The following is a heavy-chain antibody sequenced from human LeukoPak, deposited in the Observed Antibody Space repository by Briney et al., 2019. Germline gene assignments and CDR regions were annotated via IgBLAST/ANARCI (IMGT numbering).Heavy chain of an antibody. CDR3: ARASSWYRLFDY. D-gene: IGHD6-13*01. CDR1: GFTVSSNY. J-gene: IGHJ4*02. Sequence: GGSLRLSCAASGFTVSSNYMSWVRQAPGKGLEWVSVIYSGGSTYYAGSVKGRFTISRDNSKNTLYLQMNSLRAEDTAVYYCARASSWYRLFDYWGQGTLVTVSS. V-gene: IGHV3-66*01. CDR2: IYSGGST.